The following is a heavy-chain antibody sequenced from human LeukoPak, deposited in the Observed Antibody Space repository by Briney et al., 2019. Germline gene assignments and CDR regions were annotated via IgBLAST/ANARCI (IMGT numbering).Heavy chain of an antibody. CDR3: AKDLSDSSSWYL. D-gene: IGHD6-13*01. Sequence: SGRSLRLSCAASGFTFSSSAMHWVRQAPDKGLEWVAVISYDGSNKYYADSVKGRFTISRDNSKNTLYLQMNSLRAEDTAVYYCAKDLSDSSSWYLWGQGTLVTVSS. CDR1: GFTFSSSA. J-gene: IGHJ5*02. V-gene: IGHV3-30-3*01. CDR2: ISYDGSNK.